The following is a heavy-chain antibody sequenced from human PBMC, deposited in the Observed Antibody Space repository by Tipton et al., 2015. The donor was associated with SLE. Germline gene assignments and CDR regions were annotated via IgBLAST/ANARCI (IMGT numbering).Heavy chain of an antibody. CDR3: ARTTMIVVASHAFDI. Sequence: TLSLTCAVYGGSFSGYYWSWIRQPPGKGLEWIGSIYYSGSTYYNPSLKSRVTISVDTSKNQFSLKLSSVTAADTAVYYCARTTMIVVASHAFDIWGQGTMVTVSS. V-gene: IGHV4-34*01. CDR2: IYYSGST. D-gene: IGHD3-22*01. CDR1: GGSFSGYY. J-gene: IGHJ3*02.